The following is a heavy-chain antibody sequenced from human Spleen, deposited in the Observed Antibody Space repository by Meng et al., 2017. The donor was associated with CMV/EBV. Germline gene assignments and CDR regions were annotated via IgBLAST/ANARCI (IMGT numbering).Heavy chain of an antibody. CDR2: VNPNTGNT. V-gene: IGHV1-8*02. J-gene: IGHJ4*02. Sequence: ASVKVSCKASGYTFTAHYFHWVRQAPGQGLEWMGWVNPNTGNTGYAQKFQGRVTMTRDTSIRTAYMELSSLRSEDTAVYYCARSDYGDYDYWGQGTLVTVSS. CDR1: GYTFTAHY. D-gene: IGHD4-17*01. CDR3: ARSDYGDYDY.